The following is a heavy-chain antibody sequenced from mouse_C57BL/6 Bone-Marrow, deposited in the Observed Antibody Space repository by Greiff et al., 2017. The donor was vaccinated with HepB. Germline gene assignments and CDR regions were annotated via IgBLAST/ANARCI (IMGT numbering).Heavy chain of an antibody. CDR2: IYWDDDK. D-gene: IGHD1-1*01. J-gene: IGHJ1*03. CDR3: ARSSSYAIRYFDV. CDR1: GFSLSTSGMG. V-gene: IGHV8-12*01. Sequence: VKLQESGPGILQSSQTLSLTCSFSGFSLSTSGMGVSWIRQPSGKGLEWLAHIYWDDDKRYNPSLKSRLTISKDTSRNQVFLKITSVDTADTATYYCARSSSYAIRYFDVWGTGTTVTVSS.